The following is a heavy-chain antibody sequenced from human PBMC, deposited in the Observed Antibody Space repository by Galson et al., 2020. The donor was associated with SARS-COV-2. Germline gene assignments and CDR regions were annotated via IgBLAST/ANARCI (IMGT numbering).Heavy chain of an antibody. CDR2: IYTSGST. Sequence: ETSETLSLTCTVSGGSISSYYWSWIRQPAGKGLEWIGRIYTSGSTNYNPSLKSRVTMSVDTSKNQFSLKLSSVTAADTAVYYCARDRTTVAPGYFDLWGRGTLVTVSS. V-gene: IGHV4-4*07. CDR3: ARDRTTVAPGYFDL. D-gene: IGHD4-17*01. CDR1: GGSISSYY. J-gene: IGHJ2*01.